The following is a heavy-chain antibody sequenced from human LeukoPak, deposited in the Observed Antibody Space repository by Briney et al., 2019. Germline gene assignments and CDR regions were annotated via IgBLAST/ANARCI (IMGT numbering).Heavy chain of an antibody. Sequence: ASVKVSCKASGYTFTSYGISWVRQAPGQGLEWMGWISAYNGNTNYAQKLQGRVTMTTDTSTSTAYMELRSLRSDDTAVYYCARGVLRYFDWLFGYYYYMDVWGKGTTVTISS. V-gene: IGHV1-18*01. CDR2: ISAYNGNT. J-gene: IGHJ6*03. D-gene: IGHD3-9*01. CDR3: ARGVLRYFDWLFGYYYYMDV. CDR1: GYTFTSYG.